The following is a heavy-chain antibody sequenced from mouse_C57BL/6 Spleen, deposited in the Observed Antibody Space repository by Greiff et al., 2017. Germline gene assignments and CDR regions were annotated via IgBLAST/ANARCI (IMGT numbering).Heavy chain of an antibody. CDR2: INPSTGGT. CDR3: AEDYGHMDY. CDR1: GYSFTGYY. Sequence: VQLQQSGPELVKPGASVKISCKASGYSFTGYYMNWVKQSPEKSLEWIGEINPSTGGTTYNQKFKGKATLTADKSSSTAYMQLSSLTSEDSAVYFCAEDYGHMDYWGQGTSVTVSS. D-gene: IGHD1-1*01. V-gene: IGHV1-42*01. J-gene: IGHJ4*01.